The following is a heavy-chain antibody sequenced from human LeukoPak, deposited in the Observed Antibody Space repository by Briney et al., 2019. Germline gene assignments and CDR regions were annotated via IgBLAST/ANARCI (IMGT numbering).Heavy chain of an antibody. Sequence: PSETLSLTCTVSGGSISSYYWSWIRQPPGKGLESIGYIYYNGSPRYKPSLKSRVTISIDTSKNQFSLKLTSVTAADTAVYYCARVHASGETDWFDPWGQGMLVTVSS. CDR3: ARVHASGETDWFDP. CDR2: IYYNGSP. J-gene: IGHJ5*02. CDR1: GGSISSYY. V-gene: IGHV4-59*01. D-gene: IGHD3-10*01.